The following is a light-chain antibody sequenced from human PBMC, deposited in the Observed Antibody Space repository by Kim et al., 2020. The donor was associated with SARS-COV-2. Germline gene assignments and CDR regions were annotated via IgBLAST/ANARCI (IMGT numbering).Light chain of an antibody. CDR3: YSAADNNQV. Sequence: SYELTQPSSVSVSPGQTARITCSGDVLAKKYARWFQQKPGQAPVLVIYKDSERPSGIPERFSGSSSGTTVTLTISGAQVEDEADYYCYSAADNNQVFGTG. J-gene: IGLJ1*01. CDR1: VLAKKY. V-gene: IGLV3-27*01. CDR2: KDS.